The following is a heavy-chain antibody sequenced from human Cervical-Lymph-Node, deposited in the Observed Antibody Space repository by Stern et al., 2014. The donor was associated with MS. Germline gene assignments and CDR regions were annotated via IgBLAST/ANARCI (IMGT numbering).Heavy chain of an antibody. CDR2: ISFDGKIK. D-gene: IGHD6-19*01. J-gene: IGHJ4*02. CDR1: GFTFSSFG. CDR3: ARGGIGWSFDY. Sequence: VQLVESGGGVVQPGRSLRLSCEASGFTFSSFGMHWVRQAPGKGLEWVAFISFDGKIKYYADSVKGRFTVSRDNSKNTLSVQMNSLRGDDTAVYNCARGGIGWSFDYWGQGTLVTVSS. V-gene: IGHV3-30*03.